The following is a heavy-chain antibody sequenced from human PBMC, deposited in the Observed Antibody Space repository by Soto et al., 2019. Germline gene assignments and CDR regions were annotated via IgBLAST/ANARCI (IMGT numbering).Heavy chain of an antibody. CDR1: GFSFSTYA. J-gene: IGHJ4*02. D-gene: IGHD1-7*01. CDR2: ISESGGST. V-gene: IGHV3-23*01. Sequence: EVQLLESGGGLVQPGGSLRLSCVASGFSFSTYAMSWVRQAPGKGLEWVSGISESGGSTDYADSVKGRFTISRDNSENTLYLQMNSLRVEDTAVYYCAKNMVELGFDYWGQGTLATVSS. CDR3: AKNMVELGFDY.